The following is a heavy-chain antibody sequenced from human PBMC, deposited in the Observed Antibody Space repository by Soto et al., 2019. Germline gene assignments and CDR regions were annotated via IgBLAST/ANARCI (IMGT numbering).Heavy chain of an antibody. CDR2: VSPPFRTS. V-gene: IGHV1-69*01. D-gene: IGHD3-10*01. J-gene: IGHJ6*02. CDR1: GVSFNNNG. CDR3: ARVLYYGSGSYSPYGMDV. Sequence: QVQLVQSGAEVKKPGSSVKVSCKTSGVSFNNNGIGWVRQAPGHGLEWMGGVSPPFRTSNYARKFQGRISITADASTGTVNTEQSSLTSEDTAQYYCARVLYYGSGSYSPYGMDVWGQGTTVTVSS.